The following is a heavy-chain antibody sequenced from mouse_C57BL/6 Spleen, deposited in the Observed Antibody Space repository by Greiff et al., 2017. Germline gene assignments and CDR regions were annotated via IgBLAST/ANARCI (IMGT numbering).Heavy chain of an antibody. CDR2: ISDGGSYT. D-gene: IGHD3-2*02. CDR1: GFTFSSYA. J-gene: IGHJ2*01. Sequence: DVKLVESGGGLVKPGGSLKLSCAASGFTFSSYAMSWVRQTPEKRLEWVATISDGGSYTYYPDNVKGRFTISRDNAKNNLYLQMSHLKSEDTAMYYCARGGQLRLYFDYWGQGTTLTVSS. V-gene: IGHV5-4*03. CDR3: ARGGQLRLYFDY.